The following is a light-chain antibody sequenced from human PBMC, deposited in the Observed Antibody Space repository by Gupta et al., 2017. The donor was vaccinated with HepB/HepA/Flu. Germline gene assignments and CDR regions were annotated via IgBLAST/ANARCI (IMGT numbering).Light chain of an antibody. J-gene: IGKJ1*01. Sequence: DIVLTQSPATLSVSPGERVAFSCRASQDVHTNLAWMQQKPGQAPKVLFDGASARATGVPARFIGSGSRTEFTLTITSLQSEDVAVDVCQQYKNGPWTFGQGTKVE. CDR3: QQYKNGPWT. CDR2: GAS. CDR1: QDVHTN. V-gene: IGKV3-15*01.